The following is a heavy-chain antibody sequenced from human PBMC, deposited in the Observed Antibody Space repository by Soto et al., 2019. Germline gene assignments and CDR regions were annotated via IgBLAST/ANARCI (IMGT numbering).Heavy chain of an antibody. CDR1: GGSISNGGYY. D-gene: IGHD3-3*01. V-gene: IGHV4-31*03. CDR3: ARDVTDFWSGHEGMDV. CDR2: IYYSGST. Sequence: PSETLSLTCTVSGGSISNGGYYWTWIRQHPGKGLEWIGYIYYSGSTYYNPSLKSRVTISVDTSKNQFSLKLTSVTAADTAVYYCARDVTDFWSGHEGMDVRGQGTTVTVSS. J-gene: IGHJ6*02.